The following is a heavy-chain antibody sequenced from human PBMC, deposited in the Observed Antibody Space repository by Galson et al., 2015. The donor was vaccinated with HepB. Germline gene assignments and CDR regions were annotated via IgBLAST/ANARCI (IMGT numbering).Heavy chain of an antibody. Sequence: SETLSLTCAVSGGSISSSNWWSWVRQPPGKGLEWIGEIYHSGSTNYNPSLKSRVTISVDKSKNQFSLKLSSVTAADTAVYYCARGYGSSWYYPPYYYYGMDVWGQGTTVTVSS. V-gene: IGHV4-4*02. CDR1: GGSISSSNW. J-gene: IGHJ6*02. CDR3: ARGYGSSWYYPPYYYYGMDV. CDR2: IYHSGST. D-gene: IGHD6-13*01.